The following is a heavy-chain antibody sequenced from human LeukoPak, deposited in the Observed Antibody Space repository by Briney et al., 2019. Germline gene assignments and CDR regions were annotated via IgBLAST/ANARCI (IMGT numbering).Heavy chain of an antibody. J-gene: IGHJ4*02. Sequence: GGSLRLSCAASGFTFSSYWMHWVRQAPGKGLVWVLRINSDGSSTSYADSVKGRFTISRDNAKNTLYLQMNSLRAEDTAVYYCARAYSSSLSDYWGQGTLVTVSS. CDR3: ARAYSSSLSDY. D-gene: IGHD6-6*01. CDR2: INSDGSST. CDR1: GFTFSSYW. V-gene: IGHV3-74*01.